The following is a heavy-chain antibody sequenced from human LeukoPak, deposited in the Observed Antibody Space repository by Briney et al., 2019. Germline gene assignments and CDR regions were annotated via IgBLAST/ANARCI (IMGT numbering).Heavy chain of an antibody. J-gene: IGHJ6*02. Sequence: GGSLRLSCAASGFTFSSYGMHWVRQAPGKGLEWVAVISYDGSNKYYADSVKGRFTISRDNSKNTLYLQMSSLRAEDTAVYYCVKDNPYRAAAGTGDYYGMDVWGQGTTVTVSS. CDR1: GFTFSSYG. D-gene: IGHD6-13*01. CDR3: VKDNPYRAAAGTGDYYGMDV. V-gene: IGHV3-30*18. CDR2: ISYDGSNK.